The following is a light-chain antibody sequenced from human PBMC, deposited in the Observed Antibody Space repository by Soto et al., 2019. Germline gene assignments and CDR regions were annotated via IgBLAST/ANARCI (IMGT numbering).Light chain of an antibody. V-gene: IGLV4-69*01. CDR1: SGHSSYA. J-gene: IGLJ3*02. Sequence: QPVLTQSPSASASLGASVKLTCTLSSGHSSYAIAWHQQQPEKGPRYLMKLNSDGSHSTGDGMPDRFSGSSSGAERYLTISSLQSEDEADYYCQTWGTGIEVFGGGTQLTVL. CDR2: LNSDGSH. CDR3: QTWGTGIEV.